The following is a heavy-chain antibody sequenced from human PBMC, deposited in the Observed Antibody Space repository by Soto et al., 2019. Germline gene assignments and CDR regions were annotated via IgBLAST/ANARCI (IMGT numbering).Heavy chain of an antibody. J-gene: IGHJ6*02. D-gene: IGHD5-12*01. CDR1: GFTFSSYS. V-gene: IGHV3-21*01. Sequence: EVQLVESGGGLVKPGGSLRLSCAASGFTFSSYSMNWVRQAPGKGLEWVSSISSSSSYIYYADSVKGRFTISRDNAKNSLYLQMNSLRAEDTAVYYCARDMPGYSGYDLDGYYYYYGMDVWGQGPTVTVSS. CDR3: ARDMPGYSGYDLDGYYYYYGMDV. CDR2: ISSSSSYI.